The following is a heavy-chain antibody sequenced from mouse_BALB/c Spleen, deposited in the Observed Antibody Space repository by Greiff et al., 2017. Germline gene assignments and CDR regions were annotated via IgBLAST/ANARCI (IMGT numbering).Heavy chain of an antibody. CDR3: ARGSSYDYFDY. D-gene: IGHD1-1*01. Sequence: DVQLVESGGGLVQPGGSLRLSCATSGFTFTDYYMSWVRQPPGKALEWLGFIRNKANGYTTEYSASVKGRFTISRDNSQSILYLQMNTLRAEDSATYYCARGSSYDYFDYWGQGTTLTVSS. J-gene: IGHJ2*01. V-gene: IGHV7-3*02. CDR1: GFTFTDYY. CDR2: IRNKANGYTT.